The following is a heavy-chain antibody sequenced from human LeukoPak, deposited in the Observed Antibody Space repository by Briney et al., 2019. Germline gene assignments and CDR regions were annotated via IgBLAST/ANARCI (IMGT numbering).Heavy chain of an antibody. J-gene: IGHJ4*02. D-gene: IGHD3/OR15-3a*01. V-gene: IGHV3-43*01. Sequence: GGSLRLSCAASGFSFAGYTMHWVRQAPGKGLEWVSLFSWDGINTYYADSVKGRFTISRDNSKNSLYLQMNSLRTDDTALYYCAKDNFGTIDYWGQGTLVTVSS. CDR3: AKDNFGTIDY. CDR1: GFSFAGYT. CDR2: FSWDGINT.